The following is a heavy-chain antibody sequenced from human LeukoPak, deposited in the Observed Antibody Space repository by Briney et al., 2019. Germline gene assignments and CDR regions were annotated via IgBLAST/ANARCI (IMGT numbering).Heavy chain of an antibody. CDR3: AKDSHIVVVAGVDSHMDV. CDR1: GFTFNNYA. Sequence: PGGSLRLSCAASGFTFNNYAASWVRQAPGKGLEWVSAFVGGDTTYYADSVKGRFTISRDNSKNTLYLQMNSLRAEDTAVYYCAKDSHIVVVAGVDSHMDVWGKGTTVTVSS. V-gene: IGHV3-23*01. D-gene: IGHD2-15*01. CDR2: FVGGDTT. J-gene: IGHJ6*03.